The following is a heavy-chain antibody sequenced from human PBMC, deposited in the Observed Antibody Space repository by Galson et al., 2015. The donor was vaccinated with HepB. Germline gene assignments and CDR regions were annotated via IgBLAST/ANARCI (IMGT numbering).Heavy chain of an antibody. V-gene: IGHV3-30*18. Sequence: SLRLSCAASGFTFSSYGMHWVRQAPGKGLEWVAVISYDGSNKYYADSVKGRFTISRDNSKNTLYLQMNSLRAEDTAVYYCAKDWPSGCDEYNWFDPWGQGTLVTVSS. J-gene: IGHJ5*02. D-gene: IGHD5-12*01. CDR2: ISYDGSNK. CDR1: GFTFSSYG. CDR3: AKDWPSGCDEYNWFDP.